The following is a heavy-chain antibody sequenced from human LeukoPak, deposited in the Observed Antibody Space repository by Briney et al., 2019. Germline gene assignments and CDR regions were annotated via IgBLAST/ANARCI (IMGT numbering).Heavy chain of an antibody. V-gene: IGHV3-30*04. CDR1: GFTFSSYA. CDR2: ISYDGSNK. Sequence: GESLRLSCAASGFTFSSYAMHWVRQAPAKGLEWVAVISYDGSNKYYADSVKGRFTISRDNSKNTLYLQMNSLRAEDTAVYYCARYKRPGIVGATPADYWGQGTLVTVSS. CDR3: ARYKRPGIVGATPADY. D-gene: IGHD1-26*01. J-gene: IGHJ4*02.